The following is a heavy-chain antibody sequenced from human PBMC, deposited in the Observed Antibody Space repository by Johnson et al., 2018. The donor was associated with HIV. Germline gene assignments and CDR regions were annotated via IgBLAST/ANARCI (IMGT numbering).Heavy chain of an antibody. CDR1: GFIVSGNF. D-gene: IGHD3-3*01. V-gene: IGHV3-30*02. CDR3: AKASGNGYYVDAFDI. Sequence: QVHLVESGGGLIQPGGSLKFSCALSGFIVSGNFMTWVRQAPGKGLEWVAFIRYDGSNKYYADSMKGRFTISRDNSKNTLYMQMNSLRAEDTAVYYCAKASGNGYYVDAFDIWGQGTM. J-gene: IGHJ3*02. CDR2: IRYDGSNK.